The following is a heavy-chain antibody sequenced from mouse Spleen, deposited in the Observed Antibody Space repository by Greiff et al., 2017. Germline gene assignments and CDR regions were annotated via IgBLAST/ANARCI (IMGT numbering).Heavy chain of an antibody. Sequence: VQLQQSGAELARPGASVKLSCKASGYTFTSYWMQWVKQRPGQGLEWIGAIYPGDGDTRYTQKFKGKATLTADKSSSTAYMQLSSLASEDSAVYYCARCWDYFDYWGQGTTLTVSS. CDR3: ARCWDYFDY. V-gene: IGHV1-87*01. J-gene: IGHJ2*01. D-gene: IGHD4-1*01. CDR1: GYTFTSYW. CDR2: IYPGDGDT.